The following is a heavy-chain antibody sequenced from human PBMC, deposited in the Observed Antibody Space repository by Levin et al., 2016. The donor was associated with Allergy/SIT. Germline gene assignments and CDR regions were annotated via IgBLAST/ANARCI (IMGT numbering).Heavy chain of an antibody. J-gene: IGHJ6*02. CDR2: IYYSGST. V-gene: IGHV4-39*01. CDR3: ARLKSGEGFWSGYDYYYYGMDV. Sequence: WIRQPPGKGLEWIGSIYYSGSTYYNPSLKSRVTISVDTSKNQFSLKLSSVTAADTAVYYCARLKSGEGFWSGYDYYYYGMDVWGQGTTVTVSS. D-gene: IGHD3-3*01.